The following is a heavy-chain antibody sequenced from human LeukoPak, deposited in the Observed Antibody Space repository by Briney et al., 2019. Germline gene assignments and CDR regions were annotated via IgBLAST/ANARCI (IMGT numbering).Heavy chain of an antibody. D-gene: IGHD3-16*01. CDR2: SSGTSVYT. CDR1: GFTFNNYG. V-gene: IGHV3-21*01. CDR3: ARGVFDY. Sequence: GGSLRPSCATYGFTFNNYGMNWVRQAPGKGLEWVSLSSGTSVYTQYADSVKGRFTVSRDDAKKSVYLQMNSLRPEDTGVYYCARGVFDYWGQGILSPSPQ. J-gene: IGHJ4*02.